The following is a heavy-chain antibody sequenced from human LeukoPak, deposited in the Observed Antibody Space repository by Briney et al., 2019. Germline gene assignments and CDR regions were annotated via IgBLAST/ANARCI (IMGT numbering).Heavy chain of an antibody. CDR2: IWYDGSNK. J-gene: IGHJ6*03. CDR3: AKSYSYGYSTSGNYMDV. D-gene: IGHD5-18*01. V-gene: IGHV3-33*06. Sequence: GRSLRLSCAASGFTFSSYGMHWVRQAPGKGLEWVAVIWYDGSNKYYADSVKGRFTISRDNSKNTLYLQMNSLRAEDTAVYYCAKSYSYGYSTSGNYMDVWGKGTTVTVSS. CDR1: GFTFSSYG.